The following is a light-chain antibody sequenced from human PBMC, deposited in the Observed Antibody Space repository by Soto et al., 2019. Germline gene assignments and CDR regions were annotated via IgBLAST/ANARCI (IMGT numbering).Light chain of an antibody. CDR2: DAS. CDR3: QQRSNPLT. J-gene: IGKJ4*01. Sequence: EIVLTQSPATLSLSPGERATLSCRASQSVDTYLAWYPQKPGQAPRLLIYDASNRATGIPARFSGSGSGTDFTLTISSLEPEDFAVYYCQQRSNPLTFGGGTKVDNK. CDR1: QSVDTY. V-gene: IGKV3-11*01.